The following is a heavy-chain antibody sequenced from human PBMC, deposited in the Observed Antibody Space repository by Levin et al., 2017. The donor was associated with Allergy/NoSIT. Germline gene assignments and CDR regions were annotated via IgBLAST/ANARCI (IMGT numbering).Heavy chain of an antibody. CDR1: GFTVSSKY. Sequence: GESLKISCAASGFTVSSKYMNWVRQAPGKGLEWVSVIYSGGSTYYADSVKGRFTTSRDRSKNTVDLQMDSLRAEDTAVYYCARATFYDSSGYRAHGMDGWGQGTTVTVSS. J-gene: IGHJ6*02. D-gene: IGHD3-22*01. V-gene: IGHV3-53*01. CDR2: IYSGGST. CDR3: ARATFYDSSGYRAHGMDG.